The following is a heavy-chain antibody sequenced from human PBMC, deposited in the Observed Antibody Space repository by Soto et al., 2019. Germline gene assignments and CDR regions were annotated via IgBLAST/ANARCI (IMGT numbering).Heavy chain of an antibody. CDR1: GFTFNTYS. Sequence: SLRLSCEASGFTFNTYSMHWFRQPPGKGLEWLAAIWYDGTQKYYADSVKGRFIISRDNSKKTLYLEMNSLRAEDTAVYYCARAGGTTVTGLWHFDSWGQGTLVT. V-gene: IGHV3-33*01. CDR2: IWYDGTQK. CDR3: ARAGGTTVTGLWHFDS. J-gene: IGHJ4*02. D-gene: IGHD4-17*01.